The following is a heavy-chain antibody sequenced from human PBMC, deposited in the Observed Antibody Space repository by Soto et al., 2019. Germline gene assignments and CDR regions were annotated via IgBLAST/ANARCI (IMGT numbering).Heavy chain of an antibody. Sequence: EVQLLESGGGLVQPGGSLRLSCAASGFTFSNYAMSWVRQAPGKGLEWVSAISGSGASTYYADSVQGRCTISRDNSKNTLYLQMNSLRAEDTAVYYCAKEYCASTSCNFDHWGQGTLVTVSS. CDR2: ISGSGAST. V-gene: IGHV3-23*01. CDR3: AKEYCASTSCNFDH. D-gene: IGHD2-2*01. CDR1: GFTFSNYA. J-gene: IGHJ4*02.